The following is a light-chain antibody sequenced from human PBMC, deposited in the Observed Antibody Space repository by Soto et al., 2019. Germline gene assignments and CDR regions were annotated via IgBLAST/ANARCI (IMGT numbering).Light chain of an antibody. V-gene: IGLV2-11*01. CDR1: SSDVGGYNY. CDR2: DVS. J-gene: IGLJ2*01. CDR3: CSYVGTYTFVE. Sequence: QSALTQPRSVSGSPGQSVTISCTGTSSDVGGYNYVSWYQRHPGKAPKLMIYDVSKRPSGVPDRFSGSKSGNTASLTISGLQAEDEADYYCCSYVGTYTFVEFGGGTKLTVL.